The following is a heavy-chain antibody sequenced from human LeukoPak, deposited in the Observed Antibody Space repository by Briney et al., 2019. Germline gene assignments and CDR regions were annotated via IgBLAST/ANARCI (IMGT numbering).Heavy chain of an antibody. CDR3: ARVVGGSYYSANCFDY. J-gene: IGHJ4*02. D-gene: IGHD1-26*01. V-gene: IGHV1-18*01. Sequence: ASVKVSFKPSGYTFTSYGISWVRQGPAQGLEWMGWISAYNGNTNYAQKLQGRVTMTTDTSTSTAYIELRGLRSDDTAVYYCARVVGGSYYSANCFDYWGQGTLVTVSS. CDR2: ISAYNGNT. CDR1: GYTFTSYG.